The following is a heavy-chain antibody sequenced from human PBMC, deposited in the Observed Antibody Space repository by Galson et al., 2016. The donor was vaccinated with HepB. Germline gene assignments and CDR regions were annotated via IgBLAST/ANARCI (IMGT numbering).Heavy chain of an antibody. V-gene: IGHV5-51*01. J-gene: IGHJ3*01. CDR1: GYSFTTYW. CDR3: SGHWWPYSRGAIDL. D-gene: IGHD6-13*01. Sequence: QSGAEVKKPGESLKISCKGSGYSFTTYWIGWVRQMPGKGLEWMGIFYPSDSDARYSPSFQGQVTISVDKSISTAYLQWRSLKASDTAMYYCSGHWWPYSRGAIDLWGQGTMVTVSS. CDR2: FYPSDSDA.